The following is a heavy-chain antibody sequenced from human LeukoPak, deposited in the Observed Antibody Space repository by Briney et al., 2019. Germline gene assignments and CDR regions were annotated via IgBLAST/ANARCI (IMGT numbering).Heavy chain of an antibody. J-gene: IGHJ3*02. V-gene: IGHV4-59*08. Sequence: PSETPSLTCTVSGGSISSYYWSWIRQPPGKGLEWIGYISYSGSTNYNPSLESRVTISIDTSKNQFSLKLRSVTAADTAIYYCARQGYDILTGYIDAFDIWGQGTMVTVSS. CDR1: GGSISSYY. D-gene: IGHD3-9*01. CDR3: ARQGYDILTGYIDAFDI. CDR2: ISYSGST.